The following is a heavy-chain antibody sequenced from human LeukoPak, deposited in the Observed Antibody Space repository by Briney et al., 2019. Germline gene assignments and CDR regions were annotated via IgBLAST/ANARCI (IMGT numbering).Heavy chain of an antibody. J-gene: IGHJ4*02. CDR3: AKEDTAGSTGSADY. CDR1: GFTFSSCA. V-gene: IGHV3-23*01. D-gene: IGHD2-2*01. Sequence: GGFLRLSCAASGFTFSSCAMSWVRQAPGKGLEWVSVISGSGDSTYYADSVKGRFTISRDNSKNTLYLHMNSLRAEDTAVYFCAKEDTAGSTGSADYWGQGTLVTVSS. CDR2: ISGSGDST.